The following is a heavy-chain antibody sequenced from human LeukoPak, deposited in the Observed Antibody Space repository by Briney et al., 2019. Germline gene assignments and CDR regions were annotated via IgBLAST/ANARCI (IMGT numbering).Heavy chain of an antibody. J-gene: IGHJ4*02. CDR1: GFTFSSFA. Sequence: PGGALRLSCAASGFTFSSFAMSWVRRAPGKGLVWVSTLSGSGGSTYFADSVKGRFTISRDNSKNTLYLQMNSLRVDDTAVYYCTKESLADSSFDYWGQGTLVTVSS. CDR3: TKESLADSSFDY. D-gene: IGHD3-16*01. CDR2: LSGSGGST. V-gene: IGHV3-23*01.